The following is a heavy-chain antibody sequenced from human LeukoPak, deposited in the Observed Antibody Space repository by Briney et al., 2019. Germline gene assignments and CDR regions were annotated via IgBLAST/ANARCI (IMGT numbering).Heavy chain of an antibody. CDR2: INHSGCT. CDR3: TRMTAGHDY. CDR1: GVSFDDYY. Sequence: KPSETLSLTCAVSGVSFDDYYWSWVRQTPGKGLEWIGEINHSGCTNDSPSLKSRVTLSIDTSRKQFSLNLRSVTVADTGTYYCTRMTAGHDYWGQGTLVTVSS. J-gene: IGHJ4*02. V-gene: IGHV4-34*01. D-gene: IGHD2-21*02.